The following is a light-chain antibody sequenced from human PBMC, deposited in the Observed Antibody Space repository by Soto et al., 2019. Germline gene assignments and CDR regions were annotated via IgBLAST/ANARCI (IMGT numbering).Light chain of an antibody. J-gene: IGLJ1*01. CDR2: DVS. V-gene: IGLV2-11*01. CDR3: CSYAGSYRNYV. CDR1: SSDVGGYNY. Sequence: QSVLTQPRSVSGSPGQSVTISCTGTSSDVGGYNYVSWYQQHPGKAPKLMIYDVSKRPSGVPDRFSGSKSGNTASLTISGLQAEDEADYYCCSYAGSYRNYVLGTGTKVTVL.